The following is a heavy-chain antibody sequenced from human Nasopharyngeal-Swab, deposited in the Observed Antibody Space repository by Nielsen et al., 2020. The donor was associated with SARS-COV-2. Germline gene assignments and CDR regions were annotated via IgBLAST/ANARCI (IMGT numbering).Heavy chain of an antibody. CDR3: VRTMATTGYWYFDL. CDR2: TSPHKSET. CDR1: GYIFTSYW. Sequence: GESLKISCEGSGYIFTSYWIVWVRQMPGKGLEWMGATSPHKSETRYSPSFQGQVTISADKSISTAYLQWSSLKASDTALYYCVRTMATTGYWYFDLWGRGTLVTVSP. D-gene: IGHD1-1*01. J-gene: IGHJ2*01. V-gene: IGHV5-51*01.